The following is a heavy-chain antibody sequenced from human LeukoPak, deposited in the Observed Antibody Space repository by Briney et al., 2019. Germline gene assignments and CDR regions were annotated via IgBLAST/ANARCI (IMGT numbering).Heavy chain of an antibody. D-gene: IGHD1-1*01. Sequence: GASVKVSRKASGYTFTGYYMHWVRQAPGQGLEWMGRINPNSGGTNYAQKFQGRVTMTRDTSISTAYMELSRLRSDDTAVYYCAREDNWMGFDYWGQGTLVTVSS. CDR2: INPNSGGT. CDR3: AREDNWMGFDY. J-gene: IGHJ4*02. CDR1: GYTFTGYY. V-gene: IGHV1-2*06.